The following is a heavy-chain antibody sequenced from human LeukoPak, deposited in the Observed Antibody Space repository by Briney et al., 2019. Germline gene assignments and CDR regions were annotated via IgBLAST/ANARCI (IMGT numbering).Heavy chain of an antibody. Sequence: GGSLRLSCAASGFTFSSYEMNWVRQAPGKGLEWVSYIKGRFTISRDNAKNSLYLQMNSLRAEDTAVYYCAELGITMIGGVWGKGTTVTISS. V-gene: IGHV3-48*03. D-gene: IGHD3-10*02. CDR1: GFTFSSYE. J-gene: IGHJ6*04. CDR3: AELGITMIGGV. CDR2: I.